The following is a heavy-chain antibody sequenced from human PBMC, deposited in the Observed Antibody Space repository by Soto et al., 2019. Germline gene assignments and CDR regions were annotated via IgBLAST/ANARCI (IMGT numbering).Heavy chain of an antibody. CDR3: AHAFGGTSWPNDAFDI. J-gene: IGHJ3*02. Sequence: QITLKESGPTLVKPTQSLTLTCTVSGFSLSGDGVGVGWIRQPPGKALEWLALIYWDDDQRYSPSLKTRLTIPKATSKNQVVLTMPNMDPVDTAPYYCAHAFGGTSWPNDAFDIWGQGTVVTVSS. CDR1: GFSLSGDGVG. V-gene: IGHV2-5*02. D-gene: IGHD3-3*02. CDR2: IYWDDDQ.